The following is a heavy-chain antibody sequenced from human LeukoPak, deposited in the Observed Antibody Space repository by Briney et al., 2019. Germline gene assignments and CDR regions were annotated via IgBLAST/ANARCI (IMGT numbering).Heavy chain of an antibody. Sequence: PSETLSLTSTVSGGSISSGSYYWSWIRQPAGKGLEWIGRIYTSGSTNYNPSLKSRVTISVDTSKNQFSLKLSSVTAADTAVYYCAREGRYCSSTSCYWGTGLYNWFDPWGQGTLVTVSS. CDR2: IYTSGST. J-gene: IGHJ5*02. V-gene: IGHV4-61*02. CDR1: GGSISSGSYY. CDR3: AREGRYCSSTSCYWGTGLYNWFDP. D-gene: IGHD2-2*01.